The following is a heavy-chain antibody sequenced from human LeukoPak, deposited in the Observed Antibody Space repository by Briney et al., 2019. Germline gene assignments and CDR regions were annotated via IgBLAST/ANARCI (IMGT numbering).Heavy chain of an antibody. D-gene: IGHD6-19*01. CDR3: AKDFSSGWYFVFFDY. J-gene: IGHJ4*02. CDR2: ISGSGGST. V-gene: IGHV3-23*01. CDR1: GFTFSSYA. Sequence: PGGSLRLSCAASGFTFSSYAMSWVRQAPGKGLEWVSGISGSGGSTDYADSVKGRFTISRDNSKNTLYLQMDSLRAEDTAVYYCAKDFSSGWYFVFFDYWGQGTLVTVSS.